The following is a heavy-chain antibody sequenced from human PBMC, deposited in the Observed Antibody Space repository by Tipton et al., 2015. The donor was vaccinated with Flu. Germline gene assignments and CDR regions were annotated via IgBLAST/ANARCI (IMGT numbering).Heavy chain of an antibody. CDR3: ASLNGGSPQSLYYFDY. J-gene: IGHJ4*02. V-gene: IGHV4-38-2*01. Sequence: TLSLTCAVSGHSVSSGYYWGWIRQPPGKGLEWIGTIYHIENIFYNPSRKSSVTISVDTSKNEFSLNLSSATAADTAVYCCASLNGGSPQSLYYFDYWGQGALVAVSS. D-gene: IGHD1-26*01. CDR1: GHSVSSGYY. CDR2: IYHIENI.